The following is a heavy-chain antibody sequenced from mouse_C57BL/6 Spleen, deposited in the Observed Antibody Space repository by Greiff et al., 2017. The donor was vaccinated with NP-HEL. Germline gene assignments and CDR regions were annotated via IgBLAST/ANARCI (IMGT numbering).Heavy chain of an antibody. D-gene: IGHD2-4*01. J-gene: IGHJ2*01. Sequence: VQLQQPGAELVKPGASVKLSCKASGYTFTSYWMHWVQQRPGQGLEWIGMIHPNSGSPNYNEKFKSKANLSVAQSYRTVYMQLSSTTSEDSAVYNCARDDYDYFDGWGQGTTLTVST. CDR1: GYTFTSYW. CDR3: ARDDYDYFDG. CDR2: IHPNSGSP. V-gene: IGHV1-64*01.